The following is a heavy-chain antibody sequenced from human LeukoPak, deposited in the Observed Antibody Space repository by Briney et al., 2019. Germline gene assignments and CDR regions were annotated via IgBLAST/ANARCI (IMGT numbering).Heavy chain of an antibody. J-gene: IGHJ3*02. Sequence: PSETLSLTCTVSGDSISTSSTYYWGWIRQPPGKGPEWIGTIYYSGSTYYNPSLKSLVTISVDTSKNQFSLKLRSVTAADTAVYYCATSGGLDIDAFDIWGQGTMVTVSS. CDR2: IYYSGST. D-gene: IGHD5-12*01. CDR1: GDSISTSSTYY. V-gene: IGHV4-39*01. CDR3: ATSGGLDIDAFDI.